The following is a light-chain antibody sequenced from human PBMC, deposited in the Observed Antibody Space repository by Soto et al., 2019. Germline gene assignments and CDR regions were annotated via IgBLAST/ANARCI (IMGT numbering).Light chain of an antibody. CDR2: AAS. J-gene: IGKJ1*01. Sequence: DMQMTQSPSSLSASVGDRVTITCRASQGIGKSLVWYQQKLGKVPNLLIYAASTWQSGVPSRFSGSGSGTDFTLTISSLQPEDIATYYCQKYNSAPWTVGQGTKVEI. CDR3: QKYNSAPWT. V-gene: IGKV1-27*01. CDR1: QGIGKS.